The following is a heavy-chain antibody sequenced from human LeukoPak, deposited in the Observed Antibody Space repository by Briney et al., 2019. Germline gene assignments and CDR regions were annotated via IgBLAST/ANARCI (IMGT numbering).Heavy chain of an antibody. Sequence: GGSLRLSCAVSGFTFSSYAMSWVRQAPGKGLEWVSHINIVNNAIYYSDSVKGRFTISRDNAKNSLYLQMNSLRAEDTAVYYCARDSGEGGTFDYWGQGTLVSVSS. CDR1: GFTFSSYA. V-gene: IGHV3-48*04. CDR2: INIVNNAI. D-gene: IGHD1-26*01. CDR3: ARDSGEGGTFDY. J-gene: IGHJ4*02.